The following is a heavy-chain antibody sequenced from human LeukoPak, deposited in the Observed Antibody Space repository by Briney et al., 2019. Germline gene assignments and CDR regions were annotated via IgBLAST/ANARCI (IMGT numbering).Heavy chain of an antibody. CDR2: ISNDKT. D-gene: IGHD2-15*01. CDR1: GFPFSSHA. J-gene: IGHJ5*02. Sequence: GGSLRLSCAASGFPFSSHAMSWVRQPPGKGLEWVAAISNDKTYYADSVRGRFAISRDDSTNTVYLHMNSLRDEDTALYHCVREAGYCAPVCVKTNWFDPWGQGTLVTVS. CDR3: VREAGYCAPVCVKTNWFDP. V-gene: IGHV3-23*01.